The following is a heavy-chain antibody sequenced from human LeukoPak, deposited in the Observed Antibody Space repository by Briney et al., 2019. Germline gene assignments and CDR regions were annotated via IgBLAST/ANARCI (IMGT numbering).Heavy chain of an antibody. J-gene: IGHJ3*02. CDR3: ARHRSGGSQDDAFDI. D-gene: IGHD2-15*01. Sequence: GGSLRLSCAASGFTFSNYSMNWVRQAPGKGLEWVADIKEDGSEKYYVDSVKGRFTISRQNAKSSLFLQMNSLRAEDTAVYYCARHRSGGSQDDAFDIWGQGTMVTVSS. V-gene: IGHV3-7*01. CDR1: GFTFSNYS. CDR2: IKEDGSEK.